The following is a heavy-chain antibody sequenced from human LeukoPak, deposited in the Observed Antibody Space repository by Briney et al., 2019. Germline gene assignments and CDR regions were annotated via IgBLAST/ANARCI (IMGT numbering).Heavy chain of an antibody. CDR2: ISSSGSTI. CDR1: GFTFSSYE. J-gene: IGHJ4*02. D-gene: IGHD6-19*01. CDR3: ARDGGIAVAGNRPFDY. Sequence: GGSLRLSCAASGFTFSSYEMNWVRQAPGKGLEWVSYISSSGSTIYYADSVKGRFTISRDNAKNSLYLQMNSLRAEDTAVYYCARDGGIAVAGNRPFDYWGQGTLVTVSS. V-gene: IGHV3-48*03.